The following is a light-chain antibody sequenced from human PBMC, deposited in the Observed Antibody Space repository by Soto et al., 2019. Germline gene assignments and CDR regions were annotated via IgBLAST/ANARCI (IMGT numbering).Light chain of an antibody. J-gene: IGKJ4*01. CDR3: QQYNNWPLT. Sequence: EIVVTQSPATLSVSPGERTTLSCRSSLSISRHLAWYQQKPGQAPRLLIYGATTGDTGIPARFSGSGSGTELTLTISSLQSEDFAVYYCQQYNNWPLTFGGGTKVEIK. CDR1: LSISRH. CDR2: GAT. V-gene: IGKV3-15*01.